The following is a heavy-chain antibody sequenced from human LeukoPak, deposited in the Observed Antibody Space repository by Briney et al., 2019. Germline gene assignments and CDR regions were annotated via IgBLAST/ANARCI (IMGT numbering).Heavy chain of an antibody. CDR2: ISSSSSYI. D-gene: IGHD2-2*01. V-gene: IGHV3-21*01. CDR1: GFTFSSYS. J-gene: IGHJ6*03. Sequence: GGSLRLSCAASGFTFSSYSMNWVRQAPGKGLEWVSSISSSSSYIYYADSVKGRFTISRDNAKNSLYLQMNSLRAEDTAVYYCARDVRVVGYYYYMDVWGKGTTVTVSS. CDR3: ARDVRVVGYYYYMDV.